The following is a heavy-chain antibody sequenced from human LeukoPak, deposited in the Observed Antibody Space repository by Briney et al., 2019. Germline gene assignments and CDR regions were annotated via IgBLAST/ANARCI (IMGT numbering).Heavy chain of an antibody. CDR3: ARDPGYGDTYYFDY. CDR1: GFTFSSYG. J-gene: IGHJ4*02. V-gene: IGHV3-21*01. D-gene: IGHD4-17*01. CDR2: ISSSSSYI. Sequence: PGGSLRLSCAASGFTFSSYGMHWVRQAPGKGLEWVSSISSSSSYIYYADSLKGRSTISRDNAKNSLYLQMNSLRAEDTAVYYCARDPGYGDTYYFDYWGQGTLVTVSS.